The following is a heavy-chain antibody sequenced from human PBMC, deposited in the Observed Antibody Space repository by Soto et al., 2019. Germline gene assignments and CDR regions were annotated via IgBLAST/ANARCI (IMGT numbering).Heavy chain of an antibody. CDR1: GGSISSYY. D-gene: IGHD6-13*01. CDR3: AGSSSSWEPTDFDY. Sequence: SETLSLTCTVSGGSISSYYWSWIRQPPGKGLEWIGYIYYSGSTNYNPSLKSRVTISVDTSKNQFSLKLSSVTAADTAVYYCAGSSSSWEPTDFDYWGQGTLVTVSS. J-gene: IGHJ4*02. V-gene: IGHV4-59*01. CDR2: IYYSGST.